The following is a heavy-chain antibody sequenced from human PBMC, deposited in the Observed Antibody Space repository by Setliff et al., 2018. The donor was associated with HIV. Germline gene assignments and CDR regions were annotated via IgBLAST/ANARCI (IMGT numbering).Heavy chain of an antibody. V-gene: IGHV3-33*01. CDR3: ARDGGEY. Sequence: GSLRLSCAASGFTFSSYGMHWVRQAPGKGLEWVAVIWYDGSNKYYGDSVQGRFTVSRDNAENSVYLQMNSLRAEDTAVYYCARDGGEYWGQGTLVTVSS. CDR1: GFTFSSYG. D-gene: IGHD3-16*01. J-gene: IGHJ4*02. CDR2: IWYDGSNK.